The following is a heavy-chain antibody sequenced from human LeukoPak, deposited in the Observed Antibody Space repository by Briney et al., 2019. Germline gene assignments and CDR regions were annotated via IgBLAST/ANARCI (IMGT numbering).Heavy chain of an antibody. CDR2: IYYSGST. D-gene: IGHD6-13*01. J-gene: IGHJ5*02. CDR1: GGSISSHY. Sequence: SETLSLTCTVSGGSISSHYWSWIRQPPGKGLEWIVDIYYSGSTNYNPSLKSRVTISVETSKNQFSLKLSSVTAADTAVYSCARAPIAAEDWFDPWGQGTLVTVSS. V-gene: IGHV4-59*11. CDR3: ARAPIAAEDWFDP.